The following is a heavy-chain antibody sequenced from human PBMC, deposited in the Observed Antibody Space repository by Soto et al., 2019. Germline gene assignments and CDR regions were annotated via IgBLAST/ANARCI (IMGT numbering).Heavy chain of an antibody. V-gene: IGHV1-69*02. CDR3: ATSYGSGYRAFDY. D-gene: IGHD3-10*01. Sequence: QVHLVQSGTEVKKPGSSVRVSCKASGDAFSFYTINWVRQAPGLGLEWMGRINPILIMPNYAQKFQGRVTITADKSTSTAYMDLSSLRSEDTAMYYCATSYGSGYRAFDYGGQGALVTVSS. CDR2: INPILIMP. CDR1: GDAFSFYT. J-gene: IGHJ4*02.